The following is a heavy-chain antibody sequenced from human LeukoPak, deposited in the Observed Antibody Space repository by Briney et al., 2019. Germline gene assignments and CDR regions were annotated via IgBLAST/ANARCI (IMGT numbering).Heavy chain of an antibody. D-gene: IGHD1-26*01. CDR1: GFTFGTYA. CDR2: ISGSGVST. CDR3: AKTVGVNFFDY. J-gene: IGHJ4*02. Sequence: GGSLRLSCAASGFTFGTYAMSWVRRAPGKGLEWVSSISGSGVSTFYADSVKGRFTISRDNSKNTLYLQMHSLRAEDTAMYYCAKTVGVNFFDYWGQGTLVTVSS. V-gene: IGHV3-23*01.